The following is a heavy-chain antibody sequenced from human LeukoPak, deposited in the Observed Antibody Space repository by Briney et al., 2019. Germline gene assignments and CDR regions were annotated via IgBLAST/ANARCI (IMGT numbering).Heavy chain of an antibody. CDR2: MNPNSGNT. Sequence: GASVKDSCKASGYTFSSDDINWVRQATGQGLEWMGWMNPNSGNTGYVQKFQGRVTMTRNTSISTAYMELSSLRSDDTAVYYCARAKTKVVVATVYYYYGMDVWGQGTTVTVSS. V-gene: IGHV1-8*01. J-gene: IGHJ6*02. CDR1: GYTFSSDD. CDR3: ARAKTKVVVATVYYYYGMDV. D-gene: IGHD2-15*01.